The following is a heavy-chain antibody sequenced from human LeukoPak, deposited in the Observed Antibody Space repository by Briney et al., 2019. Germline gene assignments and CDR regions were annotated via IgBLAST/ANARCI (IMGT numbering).Heavy chain of an antibody. CDR1: GYSFTSYW. V-gene: IGHV5-51*01. Sequence: GESLKISCKGSGYSFTSYWIGWVRQMPGKGLEWMGIIYPGDSDTRYSPSFQGQVTISADKSISTAYLQWSSLKASDTAMYYCARSLLYCSSTSCPFDYWGQGTLVTVSS. J-gene: IGHJ4*02. CDR2: IYPGDSDT. CDR3: ARSLLYCSSTSCPFDY. D-gene: IGHD2-2*01.